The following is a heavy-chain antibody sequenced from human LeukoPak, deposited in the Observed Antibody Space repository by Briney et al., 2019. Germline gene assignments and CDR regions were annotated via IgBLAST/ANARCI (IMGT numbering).Heavy chain of an antibody. D-gene: IGHD4/OR15-4a*01. CDR1: GFTFSRYS. J-gene: IGHJ4*02. CDR2: ISTSSSYI. Sequence: PGGSLRLSCAASGFTFSRYSVNWVRQAPGEGLEWVSSISTSSSYIYYADSVKGRFTISRDNAKNSLYLQMNSLRAEDTAVYYCARRAGAYSHPYDYWGQGTLVTVSS. CDR3: ARRAGAYSHPYDY. V-gene: IGHV3-21*04.